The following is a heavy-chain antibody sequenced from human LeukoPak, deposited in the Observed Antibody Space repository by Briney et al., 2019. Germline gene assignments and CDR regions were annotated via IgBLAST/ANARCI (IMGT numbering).Heavy chain of an antibody. D-gene: IGHD3-9*01. CDR2: IIPILGIA. V-gene: IGHV1-69*04. CDR1: GGTFSSYA. J-gene: IGHJ4*02. CDR3: ASSYYDILTGYSNIDY. Sequence: SVKVSCKASGGTFSSYAISWVRQAPGQGLEWMGRIIPILGIANYAQKFQGRVTITADKSTSTAYMELSSLRSEDTAVYYCASSYYDILTGYSNIDYWGQGTLVTVSS.